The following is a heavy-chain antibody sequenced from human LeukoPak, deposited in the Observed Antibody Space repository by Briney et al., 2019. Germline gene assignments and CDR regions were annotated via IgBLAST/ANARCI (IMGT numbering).Heavy chain of an antibody. CDR2: ISASGGGT. V-gene: IGHV3-23*01. D-gene: IGHD1-26*01. CDR1: GVTNS. Sequence: GGSLRLSCAMSGVTNSMSWVRQAPGEGREWVSSISASGGGTHYTGSVKGRFTISRDNSKKTICLQMNGLRGDDTAKYFCAAWDPNFYYMDVWGKGPTVTVSS. CDR3: AAWDPNFYYMDV. J-gene: IGHJ6*03.